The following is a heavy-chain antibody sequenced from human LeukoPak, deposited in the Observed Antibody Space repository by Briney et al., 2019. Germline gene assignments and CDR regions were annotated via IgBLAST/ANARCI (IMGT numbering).Heavy chain of an antibody. CDR3: ARDPEILGSSGWYWFDP. D-gene: IGHD6-19*01. CDR2: ISAYNGNT. CDR1: GYTFTSYG. Sequence: GASVKVSCKASGYTFTSYGISWVRQAPGQGLEGMGWISAYNGNTNYEQKLQGRVTMTTDTSTSTAYMELRSLRSDATAVYYCARDPEILGSSGWYWFDPWGQGTLVTVSS. V-gene: IGHV1-18*01. J-gene: IGHJ5*02.